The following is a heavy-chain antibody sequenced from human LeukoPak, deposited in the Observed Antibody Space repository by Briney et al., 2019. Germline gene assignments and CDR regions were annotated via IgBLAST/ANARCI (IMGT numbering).Heavy chain of an antibody. J-gene: IGHJ5*02. CDR2: IIPIFGTA. Sequence: GASVKVSCKASGGTFSSYAIGWVRQAPGQGLEWMGRIIPIFGTANYAQKFQGRVTITTDESTSTAYMELSSLRSEDTAVYYCAISIAVAWYVNWFDPWGQGTLVTVSS. D-gene: IGHD6-19*01. CDR1: GGTFSSYA. CDR3: AISIAVAWYVNWFDP. V-gene: IGHV1-69*05.